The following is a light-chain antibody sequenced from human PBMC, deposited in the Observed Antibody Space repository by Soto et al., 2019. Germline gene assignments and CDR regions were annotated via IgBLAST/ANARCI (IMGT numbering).Light chain of an antibody. Sequence: QSALTQPPSASGTPGQRVTISCSGSSSNIGSDFVYWYQQLPGTAPKLLISHNYQRPSGVPDRFSGPKSGTSGSLAISDLRSEDEADYYCSAWDDSLSAYVFGAGTKLTVL. J-gene: IGLJ1*01. CDR1: SSNIGSDF. CDR3: SAWDDSLSAYV. CDR2: HNY. V-gene: IGLV1-47*01.